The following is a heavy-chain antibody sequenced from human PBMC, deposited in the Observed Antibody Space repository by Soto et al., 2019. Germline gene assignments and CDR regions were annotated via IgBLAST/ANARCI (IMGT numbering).Heavy chain of an antibody. Sequence: GGSLRLSCAASGFSFDDYAMHWVRQVPGKGLEWITGISWNSGTIGYADSVKGRFTISRDNAKSSLYLQMNSLRAEDTAFYYCARDVWSRASGPPDSWGQGTLVTVSS. J-gene: IGHJ5*02. V-gene: IGHV3-9*01. CDR2: ISWNSGTI. CDR1: GFSFDDYA. D-gene: IGHD3-10*01. CDR3: ARDVWSRASGPPDS.